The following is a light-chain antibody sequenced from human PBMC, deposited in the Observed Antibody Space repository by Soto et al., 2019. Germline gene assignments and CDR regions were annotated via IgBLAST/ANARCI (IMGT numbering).Light chain of an antibody. CDR3: QQYGSALFT. CDR1: QSVSSSY. J-gene: IGKJ3*01. V-gene: IGKV3-20*01. CDR2: GAS. Sequence: EIVLTQSPGTLSLSPGERATLSCRASQSVSSSYFAWYQQQPGQAPRLLIYGASSSATGIPDRFSGSGSVTHFLLTISVLEPEDFAVYYCQQYGSALFTFGPGTKVDIK.